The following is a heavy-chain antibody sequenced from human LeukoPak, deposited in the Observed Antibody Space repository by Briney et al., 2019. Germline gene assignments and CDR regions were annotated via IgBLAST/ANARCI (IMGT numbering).Heavy chain of an antibody. Sequence: ASVKVSCKASGYTFTSYAMHWVRQAPGQRLEWMGWINAGNGNTKYSQKFQGRVTITRDTSASTAYMELSSLRSEDTAVYYCARDRGTAMEDFDYWGQGTLVTVSS. CDR1: GYTFTSYA. V-gene: IGHV1-3*01. CDR2: INAGNGNT. D-gene: IGHD5-18*01. CDR3: ARDRGTAMEDFDY. J-gene: IGHJ4*02.